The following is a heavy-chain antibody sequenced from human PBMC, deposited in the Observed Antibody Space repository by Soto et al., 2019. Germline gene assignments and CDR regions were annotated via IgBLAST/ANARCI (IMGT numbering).Heavy chain of an antibody. Sequence: GGSLRLSCAASGFTFSHYAMSWVRQAPGKGLEWVSGISTSGDRTYHADSLKGRFTISRDNSKNTLFLQLNTLRAEDTALYYCALYSSAWSLWGWGQGTLVTVSS. CDR2: ISTSGDRT. D-gene: IGHD6-19*01. J-gene: IGHJ4*02. CDR1: GFTFSHYA. V-gene: IGHV3-23*01. CDR3: ALYSSAWSLWG.